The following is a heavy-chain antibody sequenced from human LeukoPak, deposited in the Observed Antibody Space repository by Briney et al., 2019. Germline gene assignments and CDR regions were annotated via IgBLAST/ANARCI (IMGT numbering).Heavy chain of an antibody. V-gene: IGHV3-23*01. CDR3: AKEALGYFDY. CDR1: GFTFSSYA. Sequence: GGSLRLSCAASGFTFSSYAMSWVRQAPGKGLEWASAITRRGESTYYPDSVKGRFTTSRDNSKYTLSLQMNSLRAEDTAVYYCAKEALGYFDYRGQGALVTVSS. CDR2: ITRRGEST. J-gene: IGHJ4*02.